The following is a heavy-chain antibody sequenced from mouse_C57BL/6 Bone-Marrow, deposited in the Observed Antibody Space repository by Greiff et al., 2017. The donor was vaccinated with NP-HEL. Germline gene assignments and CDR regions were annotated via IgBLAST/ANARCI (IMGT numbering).Heavy chain of an antibody. CDR3: ARFGGYYFSYFDV. J-gene: IGHJ1*03. V-gene: IGHV2-2*01. CDR1: GFSLTSYG. CDR2: IWRGGST. Sequence: QVQLKQSGPGLVQPSQSLSITCTVSGFSLTSYGVHWVRQSPGKGLEWLGVIWRGGSTDYNAAFISRLSISKDNSKSQVFFKMNSLQADDTAIYYCARFGGYYFSYFDVWGTGTTVTVSS. D-gene: IGHD2-3*01.